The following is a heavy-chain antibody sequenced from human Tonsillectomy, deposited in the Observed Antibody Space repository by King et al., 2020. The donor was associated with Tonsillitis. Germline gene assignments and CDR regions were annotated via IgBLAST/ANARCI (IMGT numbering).Heavy chain of an antibody. J-gene: IGHJ6*02. CDR1: GFTFSSYW. V-gene: IGHV3-74*01. D-gene: IGHD3-9*01. CDR3: ARVRVGYVDWYYYYYGMDV. CDR2: INSDGSST. Sequence: VQLVESGGGLVQPGGSLRLSCAASGFTFSSYWMHWVRQAPGKGLVWVSRINSDGSSTSYADSVKGRFTISRDNAKNTLYLQMNSLRAEDTAVYYCARVRVGYVDWYYYYYGMDVWGQGTTVTVSS.